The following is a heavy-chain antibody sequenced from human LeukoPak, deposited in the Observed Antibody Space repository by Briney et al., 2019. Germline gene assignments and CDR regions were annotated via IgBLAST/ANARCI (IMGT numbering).Heavy chain of an antibody. Sequence: ETLSLTRTLSRGSIRTYYRRCISQPAEGRLWWIGRIFTSGGTQHNPPLKSRVTLSVDKSKNKLSRKLRSVTAADTAVYYCARVIAARLQYYYYYFMYVWGKGTTVTVSS. V-gene: IGHV4-4*07. CDR3: ARVIAARLQYYYYYFMYV. J-gene: IGHJ6*03. CDR2: IFTSGGT. CDR1: RGSIRTYY. D-gene: IGHD6-6*01.